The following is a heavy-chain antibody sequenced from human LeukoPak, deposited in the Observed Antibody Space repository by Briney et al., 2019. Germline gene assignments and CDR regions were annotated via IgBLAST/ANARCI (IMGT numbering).Heavy chain of an antibody. V-gene: IGHV4-59*01. D-gene: IGHD1-26*01. CDR2: IYYSGSA. Sequence: SETLSLTCTVSGGSISSYYWSWIRQPPGKGLEWIGYIYYSGSANYNPSLKSRVTISVDTSKNQFSLKLSSVTAADTAVYYCARAEWELLDPWGQGTLVTVSS. CDR1: GGSISSYY. CDR3: ARAEWELLDP. J-gene: IGHJ5*02.